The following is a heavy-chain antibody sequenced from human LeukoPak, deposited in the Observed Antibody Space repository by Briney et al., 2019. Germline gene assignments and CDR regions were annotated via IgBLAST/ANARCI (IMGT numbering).Heavy chain of an antibody. CDR2: INTDGSST. CDR1: GFTFSSYW. CDR3: ARDPVLDDYGGNSPY. Sequence: GGSLRLSCAASGFTFSSYWMHWVRQAPGKGLVWVSRINTDGSSTTYADSVKGRFTISRDNAKNTPYLQMNSLRAEDTAVYYCARDPVLDDYGGNSPYWGQGTLVTVSS. V-gene: IGHV3-74*01. J-gene: IGHJ4*02. D-gene: IGHD4-23*01.